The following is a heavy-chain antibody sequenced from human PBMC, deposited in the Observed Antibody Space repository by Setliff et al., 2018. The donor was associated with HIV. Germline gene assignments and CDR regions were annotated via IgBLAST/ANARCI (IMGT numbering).Heavy chain of an antibody. CDR3: ARGGNSRAAWFDS. D-gene: IGHD6-6*01. Sequence: PSETLSLTCTVSGPSINIHYWSWIRQSPGKAFEWIGYIYSTGSTNYNPSLQSRVTISMVASRNQFSLKLTSVTAADTAVYYCARGGNSRAAWFDSWGQGTLVTVSS. CDR2: IYSTGST. J-gene: IGHJ5*01. CDR1: GPSINIHY. V-gene: IGHV4-59*11.